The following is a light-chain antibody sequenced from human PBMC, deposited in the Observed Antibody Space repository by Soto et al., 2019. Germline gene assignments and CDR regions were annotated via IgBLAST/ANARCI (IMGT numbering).Light chain of an antibody. V-gene: IGKV3-20*01. J-gene: IGKJ5*01. CDR3: QEYASSPRP. Sequence: EVVLTESPGALSMSPGERAAVSGRASQSVSNNYLAWYQQKPGQAPRLLIYGASNRATGIPDRFSGSGSGTDFPHTISSLEPDDFAAYSCQEYASSPRPFAEGTRLEI. CDR2: GAS. CDR1: QSVSNNY.